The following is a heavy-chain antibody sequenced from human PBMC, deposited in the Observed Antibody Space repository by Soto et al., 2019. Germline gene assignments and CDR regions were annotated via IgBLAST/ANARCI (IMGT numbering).Heavy chain of an antibody. J-gene: IGHJ4*02. D-gene: IGHD3-10*01. V-gene: IGHV4-31*03. Sequence: QVQLQESGPGLVKPSQTLSLTCTVSGGSISSGGYYWSWIRQHPGKGLEWIGYIYYTGSTYYNPSRKSRVTISADTSKYQFSLKLSSVTAADTAVYYCATLYMVRGVRTFDYWGQGTLVTVSS. CDR1: GGSISSGGYY. CDR3: ATLYMVRGVRTFDY. CDR2: IYYTGST.